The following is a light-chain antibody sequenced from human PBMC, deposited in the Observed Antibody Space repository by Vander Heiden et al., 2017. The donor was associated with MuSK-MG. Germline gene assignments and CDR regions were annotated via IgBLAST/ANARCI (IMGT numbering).Light chain of an antibody. Sequence: QSVLTQPPSASGTPGQRVTISCSGSSSNIGTNYVYWYQQLPGTAPKHLIYRNNQRPSGVPDRFSGSKSGTSASLAISGLRSEDEADYYCAAWDDSLTGPVFDGGTKLTVL. CDR1: SSNIGTNY. CDR2: RNN. V-gene: IGLV1-47*01. J-gene: IGLJ2*01. CDR3: AAWDDSLTGPV.